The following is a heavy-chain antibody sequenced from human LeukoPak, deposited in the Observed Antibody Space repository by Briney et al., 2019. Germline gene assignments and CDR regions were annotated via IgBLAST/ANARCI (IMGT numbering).Heavy chain of an antibody. Sequence: GGSLRLSCAASGFTFSSYWMSWVRQAPGKGLEWVANIRQDGSEKYYVDSVKGRFTISRDNAKTSLYLQMNSLRAEDTAVYYCARDFLFFYGDYDCGYWFDPWGQGTLVTVSS. J-gene: IGHJ5*02. D-gene: IGHD4-17*01. CDR2: IRQDGSEK. V-gene: IGHV3-7*01. CDR3: ARDFLFFYGDYDCGYWFDP. CDR1: GFTFSSYW.